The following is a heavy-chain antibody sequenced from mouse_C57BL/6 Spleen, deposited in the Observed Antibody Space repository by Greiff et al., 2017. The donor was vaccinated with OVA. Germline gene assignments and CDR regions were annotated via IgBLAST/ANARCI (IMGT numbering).Heavy chain of an antibody. D-gene: IGHD3-2*02. Sequence: DVQLVESGPELVKPGASVKMSCKASGYTFTDYNMHWVKQSHGKSLEWIGYINPNNGGTSYNQKFKGKATLTVNKSSSTAYMELRSLTSEDSAVYYCARGGSGHHRPAYWGQGTLVTVSA. J-gene: IGHJ3*01. CDR1: GYTFTDYN. V-gene: IGHV1-22*01. CDR2: INPNNGGT. CDR3: ARGGSGHHRPAY.